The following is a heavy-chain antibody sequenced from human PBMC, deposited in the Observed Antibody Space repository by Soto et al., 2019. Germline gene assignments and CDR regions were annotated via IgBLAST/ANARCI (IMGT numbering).Heavy chain of an antibody. CDR2: IYYSGST. CDR3: ATDSSGYYYYMDV. Sequence: PSETLSLTCTVSGGSISSYYWSWIRQPPGKGLEWIGYIYYSGSTNYNPSLKSRVTISVDTSKNQFSLKLSSVTAADTAVYYCATDSSGYYYYMDVWGKGTTVTVSS. V-gene: IGHV4-59*08. J-gene: IGHJ6*03. CDR1: GGSISSYY. D-gene: IGHD2-15*01.